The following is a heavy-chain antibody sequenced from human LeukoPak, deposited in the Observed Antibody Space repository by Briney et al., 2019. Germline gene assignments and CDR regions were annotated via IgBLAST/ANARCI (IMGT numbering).Heavy chain of an antibody. CDR1: GFTSSTYW. V-gene: IGHV3-7*01. D-gene: IGHD3-3*01. CDR3: ARDPPRHYDFWSGYAFFDY. J-gene: IGHJ4*02. CDR2: IKQDGSEK. Sequence: GGSLRLSCAASGFTSSTYWMSWVRQAPGEGLEWVANIKQDGSEKYYVDSVKGRFTISRDNAQNSLYLQMNSLRAEDTAVYYCARDPPRHYDFWSGYAFFDYWGQGTLVTVSS.